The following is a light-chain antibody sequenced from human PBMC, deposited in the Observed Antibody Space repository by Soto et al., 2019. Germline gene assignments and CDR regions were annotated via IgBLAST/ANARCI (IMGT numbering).Light chain of an antibody. CDR2: GAS. CDR3: QQHNIWPFN. CDR1: QSVSSN. J-gene: IGKJ2*01. V-gene: IGKV3-15*01. Sequence: EIVMTQSPATLSVSPGERATLSCRASQSVSSNLAWDQQRPGQAPRLLIYGASTRATGIPARLSGSGSGTEFPLTVSSLQSEDFAVYYCQQHNIWPFNFGQGTKLEIK.